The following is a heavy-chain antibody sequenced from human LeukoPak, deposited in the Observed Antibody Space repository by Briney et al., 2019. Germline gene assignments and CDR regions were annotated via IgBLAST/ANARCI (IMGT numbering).Heavy chain of an antibody. CDR2: ISGSGGST. Sequence: AGGSLRLSCAASGFTFSSYAMSWVRQAPGKGLEWVSAISGSGGSTYYADSVKGRFTISRDNSKNTLYLQMNSLRAEDTAVYYCAKTLHIVVVTAATDYWGQGTLVTVSS. CDR3: AKTLHIVVVTAATDY. V-gene: IGHV3-23*01. D-gene: IGHD2-2*01. CDR1: GFTFSSYA. J-gene: IGHJ4*02.